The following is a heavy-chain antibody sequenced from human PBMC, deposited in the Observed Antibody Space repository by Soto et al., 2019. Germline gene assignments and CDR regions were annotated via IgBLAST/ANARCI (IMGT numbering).Heavy chain of an antibody. Sequence: QVQLQESGPGLVKPSQTLSLTCTVSGGSVRRGNYYWSWIRQFPGKGLEWIGYISNSGRTHYNPSLMSRITMFVDTSKSQFFLELRSVTAADTALYYCARADYATGSYYPDYWGQGTLVTVSS. CDR3: ARADYATGSYYPDY. V-gene: IGHV4-31*03. CDR2: ISNSGRT. J-gene: IGHJ4*02. CDR1: GGSVRRGNYY. D-gene: IGHD3-10*01.